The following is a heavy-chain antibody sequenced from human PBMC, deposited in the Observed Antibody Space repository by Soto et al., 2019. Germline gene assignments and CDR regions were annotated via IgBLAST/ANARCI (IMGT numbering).Heavy chain of an antibody. V-gene: IGHV1-69*06. D-gene: IGHD6-13*01. CDR2: IIPIFGTA. CDR3: ARETAAAAGIDY. CDR1: GGTFSSYA. J-gene: IGHJ4*02. Sequence: SVKVSCKASGGTFSSYAISWVRQAPGQGLEWMGGIIPIFGTANYAQKFQGRVTITADKSTSTAYMELSSLRSEDTAVYYCARETAAAAGIDYWGQGTLVTVSS.